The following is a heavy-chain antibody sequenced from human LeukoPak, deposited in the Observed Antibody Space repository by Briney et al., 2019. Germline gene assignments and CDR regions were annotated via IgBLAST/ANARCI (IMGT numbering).Heavy chain of an antibody. D-gene: IGHD5-18*01. J-gene: IGHJ4*02. V-gene: IGHV3-23*01. CDR2: ISGSGGST. Sequence: PWGSLRLSCAASGFTFSSYAMSWVRQAPGKWLEWVSAISGSGGSTYYADSVKGRFTISRDNSKNTLYLQMNSLRAEDTAVYYCAKQKGIRGYSYGYGFDYWGQGTLVTVSS. CDR3: AKQKGIRGYSYGYGFDY. CDR1: GFTFSSYA.